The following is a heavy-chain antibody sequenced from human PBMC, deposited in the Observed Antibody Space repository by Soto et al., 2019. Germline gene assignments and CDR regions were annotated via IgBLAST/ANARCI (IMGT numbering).Heavy chain of an antibody. CDR2: ISGSGGST. J-gene: IGHJ6*02. CDR3: AKDYMGIPNYYYGMDV. D-gene: IGHD7-27*01. CDR1: GFTFSSYA. V-gene: IGHV3-23*01. Sequence: LRLSCAASGFTFSSYAMSWVRQAPVKGLEWVSAISGSGGSTYYADSVKGRFTISRDNSKNTLYLQMNSLRAEDTAVYYCAKDYMGIPNYYYGMDVWGQGTTVTVSS.